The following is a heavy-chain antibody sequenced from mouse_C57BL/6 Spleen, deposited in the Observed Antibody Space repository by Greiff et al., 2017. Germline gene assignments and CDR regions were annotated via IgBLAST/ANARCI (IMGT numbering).Heavy chain of an antibody. D-gene: IGHD2-5*01. CDR3: VESNYDAMDY. CDR1: GFSFNTYA. V-gene: IGHV10-1*01. Sequence: EVQLVESGGGLVQPKGSLKLSCAASGFSFNTYAMNWVRQAPGKGLEWVARIRSKSNNYATYYADSVKDRFTISRDDSESMLYLQMNNLKTEDTAMYYCVESNYDAMDYWGQGTSVTVSS. CDR2: IRSKSNNYAT. J-gene: IGHJ4*01.